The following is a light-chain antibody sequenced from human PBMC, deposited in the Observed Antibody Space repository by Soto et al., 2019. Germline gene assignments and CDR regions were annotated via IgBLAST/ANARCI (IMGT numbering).Light chain of an antibody. CDR1: SSDVGGSNF. Sequence: QSALTQPASVSASPGQSITISFTGTSSDVGGSNFGSWYQQHPGKPPKLIIYDVATRPSGVSNRFSGSKSGSTASLIISRLQTEDEADYYCVSFTSSTTYVFGSGTKLTVL. CDR3: VSFTSSTTYV. J-gene: IGLJ1*01. V-gene: IGLV2-14*03. CDR2: DVA.